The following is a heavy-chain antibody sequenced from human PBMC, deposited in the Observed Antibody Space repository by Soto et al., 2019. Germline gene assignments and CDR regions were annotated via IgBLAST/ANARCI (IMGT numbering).Heavy chain of an antibody. CDR1: GYTFTSYG. Sequence: ASVKVSCKASGYTFTSYGISWVRQAPGQGLEWMGWISAYNGNTNYAQKLQGRVTMTTDTSTSTAYMELRSLGSDDTAVYYCARGLLLWFGELLDAFDIWGQGTMVTVSS. V-gene: IGHV1-18*01. D-gene: IGHD3-10*01. J-gene: IGHJ3*02. CDR3: ARGLLLWFGELLDAFDI. CDR2: ISAYNGNT.